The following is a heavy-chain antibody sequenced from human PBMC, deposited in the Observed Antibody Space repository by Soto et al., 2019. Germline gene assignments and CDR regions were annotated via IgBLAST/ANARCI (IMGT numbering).Heavy chain of an antibody. CDR1: GYSFTSFP. CDR3: ARGGGLDD. D-gene: IGHD3-10*01. J-gene: IGHJ4*02. CDR2: INAANGYT. V-gene: IGHV1-3*01. Sequence: QVQLVQSGAEVKKPGASVKVSCKASGYSFTSFPIHWVRQAPGQGLECMGWINAANGYTRYSQKFQGRVTITRDTSATTAYMDLSSLTSEDTAVYYCARGGGLDDWGQGTLIIVSS.